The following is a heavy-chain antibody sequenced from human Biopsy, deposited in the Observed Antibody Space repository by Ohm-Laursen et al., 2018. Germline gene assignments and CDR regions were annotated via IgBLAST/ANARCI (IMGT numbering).Heavy chain of an antibody. CDR2: IWYDGTNK. V-gene: IGHV3-33*06. CDR3: AKDEKRWDYSNYFSWHIDL. D-gene: IGHD4-11*01. J-gene: IGHJ2*01. Sequence: SLRLSCSASGFSFSTYGIYWVRQAPGKGLEWVAAIWYDGTNKYYAESVKVRLTISRDNPKNTLDLQMNSLRAEDTAVYYCAKDEKRWDYSNYFSWHIDLWGRGTLVTVSS. CDR1: GFSFSTYG.